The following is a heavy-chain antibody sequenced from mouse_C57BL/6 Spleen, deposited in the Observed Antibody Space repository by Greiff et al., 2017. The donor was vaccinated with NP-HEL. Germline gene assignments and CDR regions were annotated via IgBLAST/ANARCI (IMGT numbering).Heavy chain of an antibody. Sequence: EVQRVESGGGLVKPGGSLKLSCAASGFTFSSYAMSWVRQTPEKRLEWVATISDGGSYTYYPDNVKGRFTISRDNAKNNLYLQMSHLKSEDTAMYYCARDYGLRNYFDYWGQGTTLTVSS. D-gene: IGHD1-1*01. V-gene: IGHV5-4*01. J-gene: IGHJ2*01. CDR3: ARDYGLRNYFDY. CDR2: ISDGGSYT. CDR1: GFTFSSYA.